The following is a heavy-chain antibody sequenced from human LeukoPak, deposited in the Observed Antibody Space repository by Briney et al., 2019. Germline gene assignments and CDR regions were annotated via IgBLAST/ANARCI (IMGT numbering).Heavy chain of an antibody. J-gene: IGHJ3*02. V-gene: IGHV3-49*04. CDR3: TSRVVVVAAKDAFDI. CDR1: GFTFGDYA. Sequence: AGGSLRLSCTASGFTFGDYAMSWVRQAPGKGLEWVGFIRSKAYGGTTEYAASVKGRFTISRDDSKSIAYLQMNSLKTEDTAVYYCTSRVVVVAAKDAFDIWGQGTMVTVSS. CDR2: IRSKAYGGTT. D-gene: IGHD2-15*01.